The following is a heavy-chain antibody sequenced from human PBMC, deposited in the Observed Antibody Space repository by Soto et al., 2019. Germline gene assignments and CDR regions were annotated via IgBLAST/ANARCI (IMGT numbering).Heavy chain of an antibody. Sequence: QVQLQESGPGLVKPSQTLSLTCTVSGGSISSGDYYWSWIRQPPGKGLGWIGHIYYSGSTYYNPSLKSRVTISVDTSKNQFSLKLSSVTAADTAVYYCARGIAVAGYNWFDPWGQGTLVTVSS. CDR3: ARGIAVAGYNWFDP. D-gene: IGHD6-19*01. V-gene: IGHV4-30-4*01. J-gene: IGHJ5*02. CDR2: IYYSGST. CDR1: GGSISSGDYY.